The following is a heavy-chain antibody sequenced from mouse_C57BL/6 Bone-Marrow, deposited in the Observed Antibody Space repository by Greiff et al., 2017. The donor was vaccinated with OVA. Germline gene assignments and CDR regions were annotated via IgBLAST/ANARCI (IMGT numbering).Heavy chain of an antibody. CDR3: ARQRGYYDYERTWFAY. D-gene: IGHD2-4*01. CDR1: GFTFSSYG. Sequence: EVKLVESGGGLVKPGGSLKLSCAASGFTFSSYGMSWVRQTPDKRLEWVATISSGGSYTYYPDSVKGRFTISRDNAKNTLYLQMSSLKSEDTAMYYCARQRGYYDYERTWFAYWGQGTLVTVSA. CDR2: ISSGGSYT. J-gene: IGHJ3*01. V-gene: IGHV5-6*03.